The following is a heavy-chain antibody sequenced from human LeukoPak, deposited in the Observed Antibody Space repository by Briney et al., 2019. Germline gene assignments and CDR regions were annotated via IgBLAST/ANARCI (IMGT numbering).Heavy chain of an antibody. CDR1: GASISSSNW. V-gene: IGHV4-4*02. CDR2: IYHAGST. Sequence: SETLSLTCTVSGASISSSNWWTWVRQPPGEALEWIGEIYHAGSTKYNPSLRSRDTISVDTSKNQFSLKLSSVTAADTAVYYCAYQLPPFDYWGQGTLVTVSS. CDR3: AYQLPPFDY. D-gene: IGHD2-2*01. J-gene: IGHJ4*02.